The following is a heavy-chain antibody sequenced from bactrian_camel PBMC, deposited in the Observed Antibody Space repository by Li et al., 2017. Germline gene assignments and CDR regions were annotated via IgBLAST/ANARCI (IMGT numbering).Heavy chain of an antibody. D-gene: IGHD4*01. J-gene: IGHJ4*01. CDR1: GYTYRE. CDR2: IDSDGLA. Sequence: VESGGGTVQAGGSLRLSCKVSGYTYREAWFRQAPGKEREGVAVIDSDGLAQYADSVKGRFTISKDKDHVKNTLFLEMTNLKADDTAMYYCTADTVKASLATIAQFAAYEGHGTQVTVS. V-gene: IGHV3S53*01.